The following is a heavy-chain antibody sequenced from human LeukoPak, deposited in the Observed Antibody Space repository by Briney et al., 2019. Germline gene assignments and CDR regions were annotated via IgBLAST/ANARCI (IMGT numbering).Heavy chain of an antibody. Sequence: ASVKVSCKASGYTFTSYDINWVRQATGQGLEWMGWMNPNSGNTGYAQKFQGRVTMTRNTSISTAYMELSSLRSEDTVVYYCARRFPLQGGSYQTGDFDYWGQGTLVTVSS. CDR1: GYTFTSYD. CDR3: ARRFPLQGGSYQTGDFDY. D-gene: IGHD1-26*01. V-gene: IGHV1-8*01. J-gene: IGHJ4*02. CDR2: MNPNSGNT.